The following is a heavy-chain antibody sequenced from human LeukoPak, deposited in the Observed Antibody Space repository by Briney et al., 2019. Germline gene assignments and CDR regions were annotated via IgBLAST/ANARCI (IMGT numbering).Heavy chain of an antibody. CDR3: AVGPAPRGVTAFLDY. CDR2: IIPIFGTA. V-gene: IGHV1-69*05. D-gene: IGHD1-14*01. Sequence: SVKVSCKASGGTFSSYAISWVRQAPGQGLKWMGGIIPIFGTANYAQKFQGRVTITTDESTSTAYMELSSLRSEDTAVYYCAVGPAPRGVTAFLDYWGQGTLVTVSS. J-gene: IGHJ4*02. CDR1: GGTFSSYA.